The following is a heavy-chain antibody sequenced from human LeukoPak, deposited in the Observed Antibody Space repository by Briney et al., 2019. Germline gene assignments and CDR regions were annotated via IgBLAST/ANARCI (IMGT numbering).Heavy chain of an antibody. CDR1: GYTFTGYY. D-gene: IGHD2-2*01. Sequence: GASVKVSCKASGYTFTGYYMHWVRQAPGQGLEWMGWINPNSGGTNYAQKFQGRVTMTRDTSISTAYMELSRLRSDDTAVYYCARVYDPILEKTVVVPAAKEFPDYWGLGTLVTVSS. CDR3: ARVYDPILEKTVVVPAAKEFPDY. V-gene: IGHV1-2*02. CDR2: INPNSGGT. J-gene: IGHJ4*02.